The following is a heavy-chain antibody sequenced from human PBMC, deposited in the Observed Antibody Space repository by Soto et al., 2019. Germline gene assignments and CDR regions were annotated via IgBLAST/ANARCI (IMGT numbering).Heavy chain of an antibody. V-gene: IGHV4-59*01. CDR1: GGSISSYY. J-gene: IGHJ5*02. D-gene: IGHD3-16*02. Sequence: SETLSLTCTVSGGSISSYYWSWIRQPPGKGLEWIGYIYYSGSTNYNPSLKSRVTISVDTSKNQFSLKLSSVTAADTAVYYCARDFYDDYIWGSYRYPGYNWFDPQGQGTPVTVSS. CDR2: IYYSGST. CDR3: ARDFYDDYIWGSYRYPGYNWFDP.